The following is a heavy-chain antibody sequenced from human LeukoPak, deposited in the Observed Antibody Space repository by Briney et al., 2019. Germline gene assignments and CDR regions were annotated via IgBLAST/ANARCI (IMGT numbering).Heavy chain of an antibody. CDR2: TYPGDSET. J-gene: IGHJ4*02. CDR1: EYSFTSYG. Sequence: GESLKISCKGSEYSFTSYGIAWVRQIHGKGLEWMGITYPGDSETRYRPSFQGQVTISADKSISTAYLQWSSLKASDTAMYYCAGRTRNSSGWFDFWGQGTLVTVSS. CDR3: AGRTRNSSGWFDF. V-gene: IGHV5-51*01. D-gene: IGHD6-19*01.